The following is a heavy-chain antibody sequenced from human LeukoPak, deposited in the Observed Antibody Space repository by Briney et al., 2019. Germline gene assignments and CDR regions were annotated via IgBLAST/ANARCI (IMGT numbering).Heavy chain of an antibody. D-gene: IGHD6-19*01. CDR1: GFSLGNYI. V-gene: IGHV3-23*01. CDR3: AKDSHLAAVASTNFDY. J-gene: IGHJ4*02. CDR2: VSSTGSYT. Sequence: GGSLRLSCVASGFSLGNYIMSWVRQAPGKGLEWVSTVSSTGSYTYYADSVKGRFTISRDDSKNTLYLQMNSLRAEDTAVYYCAKDSHLAAVASTNFDYWGQGTLVTVSS.